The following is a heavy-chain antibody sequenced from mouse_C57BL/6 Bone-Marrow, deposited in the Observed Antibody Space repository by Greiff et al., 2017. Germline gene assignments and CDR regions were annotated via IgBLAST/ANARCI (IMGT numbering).Heavy chain of an antibody. CDR1: GYTFTSYG. CDR2: IYPRSGNT. D-gene: IGHD2-3*01. J-gene: IGHJ3*01. V-gene: IGHV1-81*01. CDR3: ARSDGYYGFAY. Sequence: QVQLQQSGAELARPGASVKLSCKASGYTFTSYGISWVKQRTGQGLEWIGEIYPRSGNTYYNEKFKGKATLTADKSSSTAYMELRSLTSENSAVYFCARSDGYYGFAYWGQGTLVTVSA.